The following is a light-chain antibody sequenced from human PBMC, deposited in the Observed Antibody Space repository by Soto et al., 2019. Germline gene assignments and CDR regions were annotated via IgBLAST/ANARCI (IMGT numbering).Light chain of an antibody. Sequence: QSVLTQPASVSGSPGQSITISCTGTSSDVGSYNLVSWYQQHPGKAPKLMIYEVSKRPSGVSNRFSGSKSGNTASLTIAGLQAKNEADYYCCSYAGSSTYVSGTGTKVPVL. J-gene: IGLJ1*01. CDR3: CSYAGSSTYV. CDR1: SSDVGSYNL. V-gene: IGLV2-23*02. CDR2: EVS.